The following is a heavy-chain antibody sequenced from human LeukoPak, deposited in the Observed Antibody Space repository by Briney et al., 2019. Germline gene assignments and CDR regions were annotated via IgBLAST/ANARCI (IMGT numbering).Heavy chain of an antibody. CDR1: GGSTSSSSYY. Sequence: ASETLSLTCTVSGGSTSSSSYYWGWIRQPPGKGLEWFGSIYYSGSIYYNPSLKSRVTISVDTSKNQFSLKLSSVTAADTAVYYCARDGGIVVTDDAFDIWGQGTMVTVSS. CDR3: ARDGGIVVTDDAFDI. CDR2: IYYSGSI. J-gene: IGHJ3*02. V-gene: IGHV4-39*02. D-gene: IGHD2-21*01.